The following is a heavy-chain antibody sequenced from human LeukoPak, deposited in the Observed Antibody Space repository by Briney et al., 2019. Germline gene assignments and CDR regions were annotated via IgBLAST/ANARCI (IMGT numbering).Heavy chain of an antibody. CDR3: ARLLRYYDILTGSDY. D-gene: IGHD3-9*01. V-gene: IGHV4-34*01. J-gene: IGHJ4*02. CDR2: INHSGST. CDR1: GGSFSGYY. Sequence: SETLSLTCAVYGGSFSGYYWSWIRQPPGKGLEWIGEINHSGSTYYNPSLKSRVTISVDTSKNQFSLKLSSVTAADTAVYFCARLLRYYDILTGSDYWGQGTLVTVSS.